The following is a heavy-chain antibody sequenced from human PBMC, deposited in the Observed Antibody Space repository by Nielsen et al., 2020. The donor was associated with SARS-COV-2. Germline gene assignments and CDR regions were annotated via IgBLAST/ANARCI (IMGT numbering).Heavy chain of an antibody. CDR1: GYTFTSYG. V-gene: IGHV1-18*01. CDR3: ARTGIAVAGIDFDY. CDR2: ISAYNGNT. J-gene: IGHJ4*02. D-gene: IGHD6-19*01. Sequence: ASVKVSCKASGYTFTSYGISWVRQAPGQGLEWMGWISAYNGNTDYAQKLQGRVTMTTDTSTSTAYMELSRLRSDDTAVYYCARTGIAVAGIDFDYWGQGTLVTVSS.